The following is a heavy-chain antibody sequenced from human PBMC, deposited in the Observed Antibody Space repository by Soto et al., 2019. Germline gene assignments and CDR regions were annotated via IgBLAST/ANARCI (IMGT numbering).Heavy chain of an antibody. CDR3: ARDRGYDSASDPQHYYFYGIDV. CDR1: GGTFSSYA. CDR2: IIPIFGTA. Sequence: SVKVSCKASGGTFSSYAISWVRQAPGQGLEWMGGIIPIFGTANYAQKFQGRVTITADESTSTAYMELSSLRSEDTAVYYCARDRGYDSASDPQHYYFYGIDVWG. J-gene: IGHJ6*02. V-gene: IGHV1-69*13. D-gene: IGHD3-10*01.